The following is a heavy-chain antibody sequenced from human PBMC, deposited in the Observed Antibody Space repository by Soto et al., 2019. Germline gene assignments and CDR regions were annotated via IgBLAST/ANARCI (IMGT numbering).Heavy chain of an antibody. Sequence: PSETLSLTCSVSGGSISSADYFWTWIRQSPGKGLEWMGYIFHSGTTYYNPSLKGRRILAIENSKNQFSLRLTSVTAADSAVYFCAREPYLPKARNDFWGQGTLVTVSS. J-gene: IGHJ4*02. V-gene: IGHV4-30-4*01. CDR3: AREPYLPKARNDF. CDR2: IFHSGTT. CDR1: GGSISSADYF.